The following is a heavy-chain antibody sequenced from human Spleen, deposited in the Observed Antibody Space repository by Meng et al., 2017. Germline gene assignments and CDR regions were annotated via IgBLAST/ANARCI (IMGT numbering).Heavy chain of an antibody. Sequence: GGSLRLSCAASGFTFSSYEMNWVRQAPGKGLEWVSYITRSGNTIYYADSVKGRFTISRDNAKNSLYLQMNSLRAEDTAVYYCASHTFSYDSSSYYPYYYYYGMDVWGQGTTVTVSS. CDR2: ITRSGNTI. J-gene: IGHJ6*02. CDR3: ASHTFSYDSSSYYPYYYYYGMDV. V-gene: IGHV3-48*03. D-gene: IGHD3-22*01. CDR1: GFTFSSYE.